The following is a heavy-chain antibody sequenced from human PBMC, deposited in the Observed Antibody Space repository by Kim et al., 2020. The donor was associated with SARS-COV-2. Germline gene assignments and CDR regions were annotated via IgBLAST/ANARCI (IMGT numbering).Heavy chain of an antibody. CDR2: ISAYNGNP. J-gene: IGHJ3*02. Sequence: ASVKVSCKASGYTFTSYGISWVRQAPGQGLEWMGWISAYNGNPNYAQKLQGRVTMTTDTSTSTAYMELRSLRSDDTAVYYCARVLDYDILTGNIRETGAFDIWGQGTMVTVSS. CDR3: ARVLDYDILTGNIRETGAFDI. D-gene: IGHD3-9*01. V-gene: IGHV1-18*01. CDR1: GYTFTSYG.